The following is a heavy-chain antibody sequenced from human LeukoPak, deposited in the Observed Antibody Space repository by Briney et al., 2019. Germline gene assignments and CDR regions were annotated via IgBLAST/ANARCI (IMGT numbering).Heavy chain of an antibody. CDR1: GGSISSTNW. J-gene: IGHJ4*02. D-gene: IGHD1-26*01. Sequence: PSETLSLTCGVSGGSISSTNWWSWVRQPPGQGLEWIGEISLSGVTNYNPSLKSRVTMSLDTSKKHLSLTLTSVTAADTAVYYCSRESGAFSPFGYWGQGTLVTVSS. CDR2: ISLSGVT. V-gene: IGHV4-4*02. CDR3: SRESGAFSPFGY.